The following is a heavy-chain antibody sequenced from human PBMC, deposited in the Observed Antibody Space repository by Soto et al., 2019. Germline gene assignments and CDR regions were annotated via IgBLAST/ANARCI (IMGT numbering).Heavy chain of an antibody. CDR3: AAVQESPDFMGI. CDR1: GITFNRSA. D-gene: IGHD3-10*01. J-gene: IGHJ6*02. CDR2: IVVGSNNR. V-gene: IGHV1-58*02. Sequence: QMQLVQSGPEVKKPGTSVKVSCKASGITFNRSAIQWVRQARGQRLEWVGWIVVGSNNRDYAQKFQERVTITSDMSTSTVYMELISLSSEDTAVYYCAAVQESPDFMGIWGQGTTVTVSS.